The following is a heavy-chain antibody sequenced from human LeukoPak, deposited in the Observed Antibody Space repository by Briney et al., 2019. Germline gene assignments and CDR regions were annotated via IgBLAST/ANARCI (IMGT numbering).Heavy chain of an antibody. Sequence: ASVKVSCKASGYTFTSYGISWVRQAPGQGLEWMGWISAYNGNTNYAQKLQGRVTMTTDTSTSTAYMELRSLRSDDTAVYYCARAGGYYDSSGYSPDAFDIWGQGTMVTVSS. CDR3: ARAGGYYDSSGYSPDAFDI. CDR1: GYTFTSYG. D-gene: IGHD3-22*01. V-gene: IGHV1-18*01. CDR2: ISAYNGNT. J-gene: IGHJ3*02.